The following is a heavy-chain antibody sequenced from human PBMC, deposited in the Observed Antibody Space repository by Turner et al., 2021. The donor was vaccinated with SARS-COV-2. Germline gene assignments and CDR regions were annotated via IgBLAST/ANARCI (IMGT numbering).Heavy chain of an antibody. Sequence: EVQLVESGGGLIQLGGSLRLSCAASGFTVSSNYMSWVRQAPGKGLGWVSVIYSGGSTFYADSVKGRFTISRDNSKNTLYLQMNSLRAEDTAVYYRARDLGGLRFDYWGQGTLVTVSS. CDR1: GFTVSSNY. V-gene: IGHV3-53*01. CDR3: ARDLGGLRFDY. D-gene: IGHD2-15*01. J-gene: IGHJ4*02. CDR2: IYSGGST.